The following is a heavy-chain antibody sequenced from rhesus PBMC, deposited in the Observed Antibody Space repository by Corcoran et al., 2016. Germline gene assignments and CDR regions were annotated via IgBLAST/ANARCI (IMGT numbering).Heavy chain of an antibody. Sequence: QVQLQQSSPGLVKPSETLSLTCAVSGASIRTNYWSWIRQSPGKGLEWIGYITYPGTTNYNPSLKSRVTFSRDTSKNQFSLKLSSVTAADSAVYYCVKHSVSVYGSFDYWGQGVLVTVSS. CDR2: ITYPGTT. CDR3: VKHSVSVYGSFDY. D-gene: IGHD3-22*01. CDR1: GASIRTNY. J-gene: IGHJ4*01. V-gene: IGHV4-122*02.